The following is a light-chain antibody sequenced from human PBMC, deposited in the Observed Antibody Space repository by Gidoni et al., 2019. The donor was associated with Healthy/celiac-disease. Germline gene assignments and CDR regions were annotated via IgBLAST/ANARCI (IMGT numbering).Light chain of an antibody. V-gene: IGLV3-27*01. J-gene: IGLJ3*02. CDR1: VLKKKY. Sequence: SYELTQPSSVSVSPGQTARITCSGDVLKKKYARWFQQKPGQAPVLVIYKDSERPSGIPERFSGSSSGTTVTLTISGAQVEDEADYYCYSAADNNLDVFGGGTKLTVL. CDR2: KDS. CDR3: YSAADNNLDV.